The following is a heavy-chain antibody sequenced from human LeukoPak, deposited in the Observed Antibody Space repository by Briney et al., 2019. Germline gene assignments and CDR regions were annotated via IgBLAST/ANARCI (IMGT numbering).Heavy chain of an antibody. CDR1: GFTFSSYE. D-gene: IGHD3-16*01. J-gene: IGHJ4*02. Sequence: GGSLRLSCAASGFTFSSYEMNWVRQAPGKGLEWVSYISSSGSTTYYADSVKGRFTTSRDNAKNSLYLQMNSLRAEDTAVYYCARGGEYNNDYWGQGTLVTVSS. V-gene: IGHV3-48*03. CDR3: ARGGEYNNDY. CDR2: ISSSGSTT.